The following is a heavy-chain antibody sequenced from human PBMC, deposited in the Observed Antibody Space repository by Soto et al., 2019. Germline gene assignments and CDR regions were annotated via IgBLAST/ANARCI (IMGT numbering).Heavy chain of an antibody. CDR3: ARDELILLDNWTSDYYCGMDV. V-gene: IGHV4-31*03. J-gene: IGHJ6*02. Sequence: SETLSLTCTVSGGSISSGGYYWSWIRQHPGKGLEWIGYIYYSGSTYYNPSLKSRVTISVDTSKNQFSLKLSSVTAADTAVYYCARDELILLDNWTSDYYCGMDVWGQGTTVTVSS. D-gene: IGHD1-20*01. CDR2: IYYSGST. CDR1: GGSISSGGYY.